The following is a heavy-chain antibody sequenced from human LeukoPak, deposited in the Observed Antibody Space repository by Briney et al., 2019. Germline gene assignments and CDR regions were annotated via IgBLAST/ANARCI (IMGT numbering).Heavy chain of an antibody. Sequence: GGSLRLSCAASGFTFSDYYMSWIRQAPGKGLEWVSNISSSGSTIYYADSVKGRFTISRDNSKNTLYLQMNSQRAEDTAVYYCARDKYYDSSGHCDYWGQGTLVTVSS. D-gene: IGHD3-22*01. V-gene: IGHV3-11*04. CDR1: GFTFSDYY. CDR3: ARDKYYDSSGHCDY. CDR2: ISSSGSTI. J-gene: IGHJ4*02.